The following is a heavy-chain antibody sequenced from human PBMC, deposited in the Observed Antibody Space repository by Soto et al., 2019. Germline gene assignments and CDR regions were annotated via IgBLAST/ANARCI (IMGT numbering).Heavy chain of an antibody. D-gene: IGHD2-15*01. V-gene: IGHV5-51*01. CDR3: ARVDPNGGTSSNHFDF. J-gene: IGHJ4*02. Sequence: GESLKISCQGSGYSFPDHWIGWVRQMPGKGLEWMGIIFPADYDIKYSPTFQGQVAISADRSIKTAYLQWSSLKASDTAMYYCARVDPNGGTSSNHFDFWGPGTLVTVSS. CDR2: IFPADYDI. CDR1: GYSFPDHW.